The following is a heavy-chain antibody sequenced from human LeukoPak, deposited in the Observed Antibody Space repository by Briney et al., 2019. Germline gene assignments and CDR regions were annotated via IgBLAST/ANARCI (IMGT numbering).Heavy chain of an antibody. CDR2: IYYSGST. CDR3: ASHSSYVSPFRS. V-gene: IGHV4-39*01. Sequence: SETLSLTCTVSGGSISNSNYYWGWIRQPPGKGLEWIGSIYYSGSTYYNPSLKSRVAISVETSKNQFSLKLSSVTAADTAVYYCASHSSYVSPFRSWGRGPLVTVSP. D-gene: IGHD3-10*02. CDR1: GGSISNSNYY. J-gene: IGHJ5*02.